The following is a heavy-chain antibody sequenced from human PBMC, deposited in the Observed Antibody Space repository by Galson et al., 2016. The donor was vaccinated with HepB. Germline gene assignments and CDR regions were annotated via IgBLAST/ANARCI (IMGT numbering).Heavy chain of an antibody. CDR2: IYSGGGT. CDR1: GFTVYNNF. CDR3: ARKTDSGGFGNF. Sequence: SLRLSCAASGFTVYNNFMYWVRQAPGKGLEWVSFIYSGGGTYYADSVKDRCTISRERSKNTLILQMNSLRDEDTAVYYCARKTDSGGFGNFWGQGTLVTVSS. D-gene: IGHD1-26*01. V-gene: IGHV3-66*01. J-gene: IGHJ4*02.